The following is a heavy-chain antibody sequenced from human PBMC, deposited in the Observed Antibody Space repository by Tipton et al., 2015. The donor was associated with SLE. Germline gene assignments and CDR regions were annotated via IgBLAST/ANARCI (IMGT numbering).Heavy chain of an antibody. CDR1: GGSISSYY. CDR3: ARGKDIVVARDAFDI. Sequence: TLSLTCTVSGGSISSYYWSWIRQPPGKGLEWIGYIYYSGSTYYNPSLKSRVTISVDTSKNQFSLKLSSVTAADTAVYYCARGKDIVVARDAFDIWGQGTMVTVSS. CDR2: IYYSGST. J-gene: IGHJ3*02. V-gene: IGHV4-59*12. D-gene: IGHD2-15*01.